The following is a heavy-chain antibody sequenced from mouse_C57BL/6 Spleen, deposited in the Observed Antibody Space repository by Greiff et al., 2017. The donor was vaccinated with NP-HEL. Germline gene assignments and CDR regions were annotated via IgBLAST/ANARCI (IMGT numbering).Heavy chain of an antibody. D-gene: IGHD1-1*01. Sequence: EVQLQQSGPELVKPGASVKISCKASGYTFTDYYMNWVKQSHGKSLEWIGDINPNNGGTSYNQKFKGKATLTVDKSSSTAYMELRSLTSEDSAVYYCARGTTVVEGWFAYWGQGTLVTVSA. V-gene: IGHV1-26*01. CDR1: GYTFTDYY. CDR3: ARGTTVVEGWFAY. J-gene: IGHJ3*01. CDR2: INPNNGGT.